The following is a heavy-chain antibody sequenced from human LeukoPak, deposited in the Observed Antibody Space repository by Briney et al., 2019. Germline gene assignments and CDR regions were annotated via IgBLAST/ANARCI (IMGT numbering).Heavy chain of an antibody. V-gene: IGHV1-2*02. CDR1: GYTFTGCY. CDR2: INPKSGGT. J-gene: IGHJ4*02. Sequence: GASVKVSCKASGYTFTGCYIHWVRQAPGQGLEWMGWINPKSGGTNYAQKFQGRVTMTRDTSIRTAYMELSRLRSDDTAVYYCVTGGTKEWLLLKWGQGTLVTVSS. D-gene: IGHD6-19*01. CDR3: VTGGTKEWLLLK.